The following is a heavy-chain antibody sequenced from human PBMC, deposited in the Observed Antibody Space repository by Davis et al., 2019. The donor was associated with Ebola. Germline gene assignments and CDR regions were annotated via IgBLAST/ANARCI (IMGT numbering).Heavy chain of an antibody. Sequence: GESLKISCAASGFIFSDYTMNWIRQAPGKGLEWVSYITSGGTIYYADSVKGRFTISRDNAKNSLYLQMISLRAEDTAVYYCARTDYHYGLDVWGKGATVTVSP. CDR1: GFIFSDYT. CDR3: ARTDYHYGLDV. V-gene: IGHV3-11*01. J-gene: IGHJ6*04. CDR2: ITSGGTI.